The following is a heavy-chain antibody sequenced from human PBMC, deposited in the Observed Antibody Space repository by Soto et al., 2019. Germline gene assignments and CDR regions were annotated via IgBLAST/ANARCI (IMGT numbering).Heavy chain of an antibody. V-gene: IGHV6-1*01. CDR3: ARERAAFIAVASNWFDP. D-gene: IGHD6-19*01. CDR1: GDSVSSNSAA. J-gene: IGHJ5*02. CDR2: TYYRSKRYN. Sequence: SQTLSLTCAISGDSVSSNSAAWNWIRQSPSRGLEWLGRTYYRSKRYNDYAVSVKSRITINPDTSKNQFSLQLNSVTPEDTAVYYCARERAAFIAVASNWFDPWGQGTLVTVSS.